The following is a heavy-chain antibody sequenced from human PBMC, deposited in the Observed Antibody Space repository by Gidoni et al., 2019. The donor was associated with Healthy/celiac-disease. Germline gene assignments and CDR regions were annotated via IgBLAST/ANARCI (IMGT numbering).Heavy chain of an antibody. V-gene: IGHV4-34*01. CDR3: ASLYDSSGYYFHN. Sequence: QVQLQQWGAGLLKPSETLSLTCAVYGGSLSGYSWSWIRQPPGKGLEWIGEINHSGSTNYNSSLKSRVTISVDTSKIQFSLKLSSVTAADTAVYYCASLYDSSGYYFHNWGQGTLVTVSS. CDR1: GGSLSGYS. J-gene: IGHJ1*01. CDR2: INHSGST. D-gene: IGHD3-22*01.